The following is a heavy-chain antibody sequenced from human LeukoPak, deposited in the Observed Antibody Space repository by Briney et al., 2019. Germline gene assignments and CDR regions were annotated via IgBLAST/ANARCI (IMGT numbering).Heavy chain of an antibody. J-gene: IGHJ5*02. D-gene: IGHD3-10*01. CDR3: ARESELLWFGELSPRGVAWFDP. CDR1: GYSISSGYY. Sequence: SETLSLTCTVSGYSISSGYYWSWIRQPAGKGLEWIGRIYTSGSTNYNPSLKSRVTISVDTSKNQFSLKLSSVTAADTAVYYCARESELLWFGELSPRGVAWFDPWGQGTLVTVSS. V-gene: IGHV4-61*02. CDR2: IYTSGST.